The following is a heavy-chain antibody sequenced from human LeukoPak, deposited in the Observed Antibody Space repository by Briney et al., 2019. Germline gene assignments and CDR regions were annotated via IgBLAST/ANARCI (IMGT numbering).Heavy chain of an antibody. CDR2: IYYSGST. V-gene: IGHV4-59*08. D-gene: IGHD2-2*01. J-gene: IGHJ4*02. CDR1: GGSISSYY. Sequence: SETLSLTCTVSGGSISSYYWSWIRQPPGRGLEWIGYIYYSGSTNYNPSLKSRVTISVDTSKNQFSLKLSSVTAADTAVYYCARWEVGSSTSFHSDYWGQGTLVTVSS. CDR3: ARWEVGSSTSFHSDY.